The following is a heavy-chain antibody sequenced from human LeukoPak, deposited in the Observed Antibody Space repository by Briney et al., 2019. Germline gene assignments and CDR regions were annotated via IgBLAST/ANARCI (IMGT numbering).Heavy chain of an antibody. D-gene: IGHD3-22*01. CDR3: ATPLDYYDSSGYHQGGD. J-gene: IGHJ4*02. V-gene: IGHV3-7*03. CDR2: IKGDGSRK. CDR1: GFTFSTYV. Sequence: PGGSLRLSCAASGFTFSTYVMSWVRQAPGKGLEWVANIKGDGSRKNCVDSLKGRFTISRDNAKNLLYLQMNSLRAEDTAVYYCATPLDYYDSSGYHQGGDWGQGTLVTVSS.